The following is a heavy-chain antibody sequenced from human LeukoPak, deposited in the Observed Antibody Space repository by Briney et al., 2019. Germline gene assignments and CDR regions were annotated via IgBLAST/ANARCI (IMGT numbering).Heavy chain of an antibody. CDR3: ARKGSTSRTGENYFDY. D-gene: IGHD2-2*01. CDR2: INWNGGST. CDR1: GFTFDDYG. Sequence: GGSLRLSCAASGFTFDDYGMGWVRQAPGKGLEWVSGINWNGGSTGYADSVKGRFTISRDNAKNSLYLQMNSLRAEDTALYYCARKGSTSRTGENYFDYWGQGTLVTVSS. J-gene: IGHJ4*02. V-gene: IGHV3-20*04.